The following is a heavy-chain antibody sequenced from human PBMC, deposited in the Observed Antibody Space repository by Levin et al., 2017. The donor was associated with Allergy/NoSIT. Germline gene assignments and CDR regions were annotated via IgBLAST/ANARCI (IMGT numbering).Heavy chain of an antibody. CDR3: ARVREGDYGDYVFDY. D-gene: IGHD4-17*01. V-gene: IGHV4-59*01. J-gene: IGHJ4*02. Sequence: ASETLSLTCTVSGGSISSYYWSWIRQPPGKGLEWIGYIYYTGSTNYNPSLKSRVTISVDTSKNQFSLKLSSVTAADTAVYYCARVREGDYGDYVFDYWGQGTLVTVSS. CDR1: GGSISSYY. CDR2: IYYTGST.